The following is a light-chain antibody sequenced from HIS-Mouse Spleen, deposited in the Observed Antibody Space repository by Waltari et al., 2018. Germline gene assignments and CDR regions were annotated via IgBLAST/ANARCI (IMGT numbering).Light chain of an antibody. J-gene: IGKJ4*01. Sequence: EIVLTQSPATLSLSPGERATLSCRASQRVSSYLAWYQQKPGQAPRLLIHDASNRATGIPARFSGSGSGTDFTLTISSLEPEDFAVYYCQQRSNWPTFGGGTKVEIK. CDR3: QQRSNWPT. V-gene: IGKV3-11*01. CDR1: QRVSSY. CDR2: DAS.